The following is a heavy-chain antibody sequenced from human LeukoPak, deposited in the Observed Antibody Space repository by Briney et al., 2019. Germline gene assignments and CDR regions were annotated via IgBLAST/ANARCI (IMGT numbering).Heavy chain of an antibody. CDR2: IWHDGSHK. Sequence: GRSLRLSCAASGFAFNTYAMHWVRQAPGQGLEWVALIWHDGSHKFYSNSVRGQFTISRDNSKNTVSLQMNSLRAEDTAVYYCAKSSSGWYLDSSFDYWGQGTLVTVSS. CDR1: GFAFNTYA. D-gene: IGHD6-19*01. CDR3: AKSSSGWYLDSSFDY. V-gene: IGHV3-33*06. J-gene: IGHJ4*02.